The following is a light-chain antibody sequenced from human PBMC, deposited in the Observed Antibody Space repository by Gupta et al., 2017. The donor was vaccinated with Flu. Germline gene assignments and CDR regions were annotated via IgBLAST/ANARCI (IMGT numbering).Light chain of an antibody. CDR1: QGIRNY. Sequence: DIQMTQSPSYLSASVGDRVTITCRASQGIRNYLAWYQQKPGKVPNVLIYAASTLQSGVPSRFSGSGAGTDFTLTISSLQPEDVATYYCQSYDSAPWTFGRGTKVEIK. J-gene: IGKJ1*01. CDR3: QSYDSAPWT. V-gene: IGKV1-27*01. CDR2: AAS.